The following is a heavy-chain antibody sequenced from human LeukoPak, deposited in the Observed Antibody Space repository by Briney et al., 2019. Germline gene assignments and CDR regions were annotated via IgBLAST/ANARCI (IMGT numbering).Heavy chain of an antibody. CDR1: GGSISSSSYY. V-gene: IGHV4-39*07. CDR3: ARAGERENDAFDI. CDR2: IYYSGST. Sequence: SETLSLTCTVSGGSISSSSYYWGWIRQPPGKGLEWIGSIYYSGSTYYNPSLKSRVTISVDTSKNQFSLKLSSVTAADTAVYYCARAGERENDAFDIWGQGTMVTVSS. D-gene: IGHD1-1*01. J-gene: IGHJ3*02.